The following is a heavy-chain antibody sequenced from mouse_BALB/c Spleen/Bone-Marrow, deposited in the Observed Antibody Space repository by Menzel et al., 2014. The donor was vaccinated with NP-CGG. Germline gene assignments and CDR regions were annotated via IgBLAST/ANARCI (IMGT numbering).Heavy chain of an antibody. J-gene: IGHJ2*01. D-gene: IGHD4-1*01. V-gene: IGHV1-14*01. Sequence: EVKLMESGPELVKPGASVKMSCKASGYTFTSYLIHWVKQKPGQGPEWIGYITPYNDDTKYNEKFKGKATLTSDKSSSTAYMELSSLTSEDSAVYYCARWGGTPYFDYWGQGTTLTVSS. CDR3: ARWGGTPYFDY. CDR2: ITPYNDDT. CDR1: GYTFTSYL.